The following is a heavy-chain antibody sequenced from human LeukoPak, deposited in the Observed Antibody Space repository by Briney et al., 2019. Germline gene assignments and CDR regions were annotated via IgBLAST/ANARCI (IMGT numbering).Heavy chain of an antibody. V-gene: IGHV4-61*01. CDR1: GGSVSSGSYY. Sequence: SETLSLTCTVSGGSVSSGSYYWSWIRQPPGKGLEWIGYIYYSGSTNYNPSLKSRVTISVDTSKNQFSLKLSSVTAADTAVYYCARGEGRAVSAFDSWGQGVLVTVSS. CDR2: IYYSGST. D-gene: IGHD2-15*01. J-gene: IGHJ4*02. CDR3: ARGEGRAVSAFDS.